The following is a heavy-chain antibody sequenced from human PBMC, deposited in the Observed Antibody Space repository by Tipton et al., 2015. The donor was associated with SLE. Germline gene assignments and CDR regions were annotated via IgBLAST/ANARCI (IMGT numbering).Heavy chain of an antibody. CDR2: INHSGDT. Sequence: TLSLTCTVSGDSISSYYWSWIRQPPGKGLEWIGEINHSGDTNYNPSLKSRVTISLDASKNQFSLKLNSVTAADTAVYFCARTSSDSYWGDYFDYWGQGTLVTVSS. D-gene: IGHD3-22*01. V-gene: IGHV4-34*01. CDR3: ARTSSDSYWGDYFDY. CDR1: GDSISSYY. J-gene: IGHJ4*02.